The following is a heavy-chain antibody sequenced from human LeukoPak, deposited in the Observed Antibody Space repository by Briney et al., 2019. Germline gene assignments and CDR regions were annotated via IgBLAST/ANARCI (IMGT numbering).Heavy chain of an antibody. CDR2: ISAYNGNT. V-gene: IGHV1-18*01. D-gene: IGHD3-22*01. CDR3: ARDLIAPREGYYDSSGYYPFDY. Sequence: ASVKVSCKASGYTFTSYGISWVRQAPGQGLEWMGWISAYNGNTNYAQKLQGRVTMTTDTSTSTAYMELRSLRSDDTAVYYCARDLIAPREGYYDSSGYYPFDYWGQGTLVTVSS. CDR1: GYTFTSYG. J-gene: IGHJ4*02.